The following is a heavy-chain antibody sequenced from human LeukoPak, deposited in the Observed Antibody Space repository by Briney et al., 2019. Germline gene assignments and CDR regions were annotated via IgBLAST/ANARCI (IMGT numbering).Heavy chain of an antibody. J-gene: IGHJ4*02. Sequence: GGSLRLSCTASGFTFSSYAMNWVRQAPGKGLEWVSGIGAGGTFTYYADSVKGRFTISRDNSKNALYLQMNSLRAEDTAVYYCARDLSPVVRASPMGYWGQGTLVTVSS. D-gene: IGHD3-10*01. CDR3: ARDLSPVVRASPMGY. V-gene: IGHV3-23*01. CDR2: IGAGGTFT. CDR1: GFTFSSYA.